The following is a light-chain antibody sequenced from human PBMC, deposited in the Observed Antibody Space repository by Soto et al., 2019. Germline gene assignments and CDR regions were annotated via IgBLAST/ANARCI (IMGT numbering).Light chain of an antibody. V-gene: IGLV2-14*01. J-gene: IGLJ2*01. Sequence: QSALTQPASVSGSPGQSITISCTGTSSDVGGYNYVSWYQQHPGKAPKLMIYDVSNRPSGVSNRFSGSKSGNTASLTISGLQAEDEADYYYSSYKSSSVVFCGGTKLTVL. CDR3: SSYKSSSVV. CDR2: DVS. CDR1: SSDVGGYNY.